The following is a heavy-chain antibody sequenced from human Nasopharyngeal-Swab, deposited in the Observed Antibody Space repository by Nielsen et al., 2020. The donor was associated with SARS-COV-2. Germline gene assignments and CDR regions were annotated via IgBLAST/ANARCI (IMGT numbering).Heavy chain of an antibody. CDR3: AKAHSSSWFHYYYYGMDV. V-gene: IGHV3-33*06. CDR1: GFTFSSYG. D-gene: IGHD6-13*01. J-gene: IGHJ6*02. Sequence: GGSLRLSCAASGFTFSSYGMHWVRQAPGKGLEWVAVIWYDGSNKYYADSVKGRFTISRDNSKNTLYLQMNSLRAEDTAVYYCAKAHSSSWFHYYYYGMDVWGQGTTVTVSS. CDR2: IWYDGSNK.